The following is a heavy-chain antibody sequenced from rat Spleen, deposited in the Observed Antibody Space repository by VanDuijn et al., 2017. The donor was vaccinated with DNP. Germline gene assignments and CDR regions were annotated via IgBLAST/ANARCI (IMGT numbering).Heavy chain of an antibody. Sequence: EVKLVESGGGLVQPGRSLKLSCAASGFNFNDYWMGWVRQAPGKGLEGIGEINKDSSTITYIPSLKDKFTISRDNDQNTLFLQMSKLGSEDKATYYCARGPNYGGYADYFDYWGQGVMVTVSS. CDR1: GFNFNDYW. CDR2: INKDSSTI. CDR3: ARGPNYGGYADYFDY. J-gene: IGHJ2*01. D-gene: IGHD1-11*01. V-gene: IGHV4-2*01.